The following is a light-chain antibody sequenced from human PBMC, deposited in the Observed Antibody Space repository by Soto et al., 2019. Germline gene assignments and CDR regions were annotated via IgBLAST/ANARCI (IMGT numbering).Light chain of an antibody. CDR3: SSYTSSSTYV. V-gene: IGLV2-14*01. Sequence: QSALTQPASVSGSPGQSITISCSGTSSDVGGYNFVSWYQQHPGDAPKLMIYEVSRRPSGVSNRFSGSKSGNTASLTISGPQAEDEDDYYCSSYTSSSTYVFGSGTKVTVL. CDR2: EVS. J-gene: IGLJ1*01. CDR1: SSDVGGYNF.